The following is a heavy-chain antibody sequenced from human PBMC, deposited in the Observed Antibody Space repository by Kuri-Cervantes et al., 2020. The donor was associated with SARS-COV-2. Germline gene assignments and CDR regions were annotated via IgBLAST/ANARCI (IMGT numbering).Heavy chain of an antibody. D-gene: IGHD3-16*01. CDR1: GGSFSGYY. J-gene: IGHJ4*02. CDR2: INHSGST. CDR3: ARHTFPMGGFDY. V-gene: IGHV4-34*01. Sequence: GSLRLSCAVSGGSFSGYYWRWIRQPPGKGLEWIGEINHSGSTNYNPSLKSRVTISVDTSKNQFSLKLSSVTAADTAVYYCARHTFPMGGFDYWGQGTLVTVSS.